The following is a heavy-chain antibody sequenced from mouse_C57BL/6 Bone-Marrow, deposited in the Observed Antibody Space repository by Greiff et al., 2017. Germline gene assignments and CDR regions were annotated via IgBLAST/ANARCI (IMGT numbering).Heavy chain of an antibody. V-gene: IGHV5-4*01. CDR2: ISDGGSYT. J-gene: IGHJ2*01. D-gene: IGHD6-2*01. CDR3: ARALWGRWYFDY. Sequence: EVQVVESGGGLVKPGGSLKLSCAASGFTFSSYAMSWVRQTPEKRLEWVATISDGGSYTYYPDNVKGRFTISRDNAKNNLYLQMSHLKSEDTAMYYCARALWGRWYFDYWGPGTTLTVSS. CDR1: GFTFSSYA.